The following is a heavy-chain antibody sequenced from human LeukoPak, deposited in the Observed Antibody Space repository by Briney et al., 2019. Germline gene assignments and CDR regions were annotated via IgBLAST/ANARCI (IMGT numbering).Heavy chain of an antibody. CDR2: INPNSGGT. V-gene: IGHV1-2*02. D-gene: IGHD2-21*02. J-gene: IGHJ4*02. CDR3: ARRRVTAETEFDY. CDR1: GYTFTGYY. Sequence: ASVKVSCKASGYTFTGYYMHWVRQAPGQGLEWMGWINPNSGGTNYARKFQGRVTMTRDTSISTAYMELSRLRSDDTAVYYCARRRVTAETEFDYWGQGTLVTVSS.